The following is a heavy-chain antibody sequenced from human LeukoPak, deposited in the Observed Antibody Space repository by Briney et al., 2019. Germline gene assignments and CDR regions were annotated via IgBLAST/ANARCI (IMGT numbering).Heavy chain of an antibody. D-gene: IGHD2/OR15-2a*01. Sequence: GASVKVSCTASGGTFSSYAISWVRQAPGQGLEWMGGIIPIFGTANYAQKFQGRVTITADESTSTAYMELSSLRSEDTAVYYCARANIVLDKGPLYYGMDVWGQGTTVTVSS. V-gene: IGHV1-69*13. J-gene: IGHJ6*02. CDR1: GGTFSSYA. CDR2: IIPIFGTA. CDR3: ARANIVLDKGPLYYGMDV.